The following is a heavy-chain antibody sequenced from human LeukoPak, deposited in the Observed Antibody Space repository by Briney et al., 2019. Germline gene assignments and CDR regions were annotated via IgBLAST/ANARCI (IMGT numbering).Heavy chain of an antibody. Sequence: ASVKLSCKASGGTFSSYAISWVRQAPGQGLEWMGGIIPIFGTANYAQKFQGRVTITADESTSTAYMELSSLRSEDTAVYYCARESRDGYNQRRYFDYWGQGTLVTVSS. V-gene: IGHV1-69*01. CDR3: ARESRDGYNQRRYFDY. D-gene: IGHD5-24*01. CDR1: GGTFSSYA. CDR2: IIPIFGTA. J-gene: IGHJ4*02.